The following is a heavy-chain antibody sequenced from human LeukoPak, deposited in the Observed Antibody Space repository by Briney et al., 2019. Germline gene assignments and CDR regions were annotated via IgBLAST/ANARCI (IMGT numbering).Heavy chain of an antibody. J-gene: IGHJ5*02. CDR1: GGSFSGYY. CDR2: INHSGST. Sequence: PSETLSLTRAVYGGSFSGYYWSWIRQPPGKGLEWIGEINHSGSTNYNPSLESRVTISVDTSKNQFSLKLSSVTAADTAVYYCARGRDWFDPWGQGTLVTVSS. CDR3: ARGRDWFDP. V-gene: IGHV4-34*01.